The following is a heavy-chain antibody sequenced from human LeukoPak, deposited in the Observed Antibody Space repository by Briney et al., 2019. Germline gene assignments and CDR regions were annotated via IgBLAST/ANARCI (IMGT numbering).Heavy chain of an antibody. Sequence: GGSLRLSCAASGFTFSSYGMHWVRQAPGKGLEWVAFISYDGSNKYYTDSVKGRFTISRDNSKNTLYLQMNSVRAEDTAVYYCAKVSGPYGSGSFVDYWGQGTLVTVSS. CDR1: GFTFSSYG. CDR2: ISYDGSNK. D-gene: IGHD3-10*01. V-gene: IGHV3-30*18. J-gene: IGHJ4*02. CDR3: AKVSGPYGSGSFVDY.